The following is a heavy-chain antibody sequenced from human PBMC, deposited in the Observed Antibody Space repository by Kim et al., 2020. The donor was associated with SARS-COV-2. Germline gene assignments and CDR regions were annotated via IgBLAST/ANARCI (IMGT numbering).Heavy chain of an antibody. V-gene: IGHV3-23*01. D-gene: IGHD6-19*01. J-gene: IGHJ4*02. CDR2: ISASGGST. CDR3: AKDVVAGGPKLRYFDY. CDR1: GFTFSNYA. Sequence: GGSLRLSCAASGFTFSNYAMSWVRQAPGKGLEWVSGISASGGSTYYADSVKGRFTISRDNSKNTLYLQMNSLRVEDSAVYYCAKDVVAGGPKLRYFDYWGQGTLVTVSS.